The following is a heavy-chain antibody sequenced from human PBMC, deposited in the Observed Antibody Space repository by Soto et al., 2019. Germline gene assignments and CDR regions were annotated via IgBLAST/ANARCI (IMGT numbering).Heavy chain of an antibody. J-gene: IGHJ4*02. CDR1: GGTFSSYA. D-gene: IGHD6-13*01. Sequence: VASVKVSCKASGGTFSSYAISWVRQAPGQGLEWMGGIIPIFGTANYAQKFQGRVTITADESTSTAYMELSSLRSEDTAVYYCARSIAAAGTGVYWGQGTLVTVSS. CDR3: ARSIAAAGTGVY. CDR2: IIPIFGTA. V-gene: IGHV1-69*13.